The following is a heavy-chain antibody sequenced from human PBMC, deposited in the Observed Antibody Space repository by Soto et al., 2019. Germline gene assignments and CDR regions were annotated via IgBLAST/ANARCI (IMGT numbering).Heavy chain of an antibody. Sequence: SVKVSCKASRDTFIKYAINWVRQAPGQGLEWMGWIIPIFGSRKYAEKFQGRVTITADESTSTAYMDLRSLRFEDTAVYYCARGETYLGVWGQGTTVTVSS. D-gene: IGHD3-16*01. V-gene: IGHV1-69*13. CDR1: RDTFIKYA. J-gene: IGHJ6*02. CDR3: ARGETYLGV. CDR2: IIPIFGSR.